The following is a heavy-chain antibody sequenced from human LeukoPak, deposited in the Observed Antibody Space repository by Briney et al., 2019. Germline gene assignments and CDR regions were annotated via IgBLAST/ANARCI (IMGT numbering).Heavy chain of an antibody. V-gene: IGHV1-69*13. D-gene: IGHD1-26*01. CDR2: IIPIFGTA. CDR3: ASPRQYSGYDYHGMDV. J-gene: IGHJ6*04. CDR1: GGTFSSYA. Sequence: PRASVKVSCKASGGTFSSYAISWVRQAPGQGLEWMGGIIPIFGTANYAQKFQGRVTITADESTSTAYMELSSLRSEDTAVYYCASPRQYSGYDYHGMDVWGKGTTVTVS.